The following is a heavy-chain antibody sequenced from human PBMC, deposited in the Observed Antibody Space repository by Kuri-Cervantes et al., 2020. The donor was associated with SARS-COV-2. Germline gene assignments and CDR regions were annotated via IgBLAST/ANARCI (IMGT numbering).Heavy chain of an antibody. CDR2: IRGKANNYAT. CDR1: GFLFSASA. J-gene: IGHJ4*02. V-gene: IGHV3-73*01. Sequence: ESLKISCEVSGFLFSASAIHWVRQASGKGLEWVGRIRGKANNYATAYVASVKGRFTISRDDSKNMAYLQMNSLKIEDTAVYYCTTLIDYWGQGTLVTVSS. CDR3: TTLIDY.